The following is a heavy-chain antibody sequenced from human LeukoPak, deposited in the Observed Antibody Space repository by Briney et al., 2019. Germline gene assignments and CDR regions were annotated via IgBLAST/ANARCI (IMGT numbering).Heavy chain of an antibody. V-gene: IGHV4-59*08. J-gene: IGHJ4*02. Sequence: PSETLSLTCTVSGGSISSYYWSWIRQPPGKGLEWIGYIYYSGSTNYNPSLKSRVTISVDTSKNQFSLKLSSVTAADTAVYYCARLASRGYCSGGSCYSFDYWGQGTLVTVSS. CDR3: ARLASRGYCSGGSCYSFDY. D-gene: IGHD2-15*01. CDR2: IYYSGST. CDR1: GGSISSYY.